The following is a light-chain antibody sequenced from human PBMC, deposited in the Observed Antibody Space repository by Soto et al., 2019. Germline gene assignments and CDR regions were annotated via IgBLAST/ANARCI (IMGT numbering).Light chain of an antibody. CDR2: AAS. CDR1: QCIRKD. CDR3: LRGHGLLLT. J-gene: IGKJ4*01. V-gene: IGKV1-6*01. Sequence: AIQMTQSPSSLSASVGDRVTITCRATQCIRKDLGWYQQKPGKAPKLLIYAASSIQSDVPSRFSGSGSGTDFPLTISILSPEDFASYCWLRGHGLLLTFGGGTRVEIK.